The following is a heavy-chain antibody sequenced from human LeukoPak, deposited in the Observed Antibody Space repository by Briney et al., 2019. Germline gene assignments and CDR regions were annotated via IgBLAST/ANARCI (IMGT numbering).Heavy chain of an antibody. CDR1: GFTFSSYW. V-gene: IGHV3-7*01. J-gene: IGHJ3*02. CDR2: IKQDGSEK. D-gene: IGHD3-3*01. CDR3: AVLWSGYSWAFDI. Sequence: GGSLRLSCAASGFTFSSYWMSWVRQAPGKGLEWVANIKQDGSEKYYVDSVKGRFTISRDNAKNSPYLQMNSLRAEDTAVYYCAVLWSGYSWAFDIWGQGTMVTVSS.